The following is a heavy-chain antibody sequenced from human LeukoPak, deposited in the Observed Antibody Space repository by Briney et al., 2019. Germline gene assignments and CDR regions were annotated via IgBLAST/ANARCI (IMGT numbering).Heavy chain of an antibody. Sequence: GSLRLSCAASEFPFSNYGMSWVRQAPGKGLEWIGEINHSGSTNYNPSLKSRVTISVDTSKNQFSLKLSSVTAADTAVYYCAREAQLGYCSGGSCYRNWFDPWGQGTLVTVSS. CDR3: AREAQLGYCSGGSCYRNWFDP. CDR1: EFPFSNYG. CDR2: INHSGST. J-gene: IGHJ5*02. D-gene: IGHD2-15*01. V-gene: IGHV4-34*01.